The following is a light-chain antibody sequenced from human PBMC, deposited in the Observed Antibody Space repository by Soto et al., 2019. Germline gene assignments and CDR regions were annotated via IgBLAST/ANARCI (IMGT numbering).Light chain of an antibody. CDR2: GAS. V-gene: IGKV3-15*01. J-gene: IGKJ1*01. Sequence: EIVRTQSPATLYVYPGDRVTLSCRASQSVDINLAWYQQKAGQAPRLLVYGASTKATDMPGRFSGRGSGTEFTLTINNLQSEDFAVYYCQQYRNWPRTFGQGTKVDIK. CDR1: QSVDIN. CDR3: QQYRNWPRT.